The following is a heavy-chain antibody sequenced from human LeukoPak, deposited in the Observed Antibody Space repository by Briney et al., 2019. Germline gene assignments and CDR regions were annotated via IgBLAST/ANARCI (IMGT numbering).Heavy chain of an antibody. CDR3: ARAVMVAVAGGRFDY. CDR2: IYYSGTS. CDR1: SGSISNGGYY. J-gene: IGHJ4*02. Sequence: PSETLSLTCTVSSGSISNGGYYWVWIRQPPGKGLEWIGSIYYSGTSYYNPSPTSRVTISVDTSNNQFSLKLSSVTAADTAVYYCARAVMVAVAGGRFDYWGQGTLVTVSS. D-gene: IGHD6-19*01. V-gene: IGHV4-39*07.